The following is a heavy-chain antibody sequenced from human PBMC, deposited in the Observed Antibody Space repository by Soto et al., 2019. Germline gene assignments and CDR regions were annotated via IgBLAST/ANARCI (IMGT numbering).Heavy chain of an antibody. Sequence: GGSLRLSYAASCVTFSSYAMTWVLQAPGKGLEGVSGISVDGRRTYYADSVKGRFTSSSDNSENTLYLQMNSLRADDTAVYYCTKTGTQLTGNNWFDRWGQGTLVTVS. J-gene: IGHJ5*02. CDR1: CVTFSSYA. D-gene: IGHD3-9*01. CDR3: TKTGTQLTGNNWFDR. V-gene: IGHV3-23*01. CDR2: ISVDGRRT.